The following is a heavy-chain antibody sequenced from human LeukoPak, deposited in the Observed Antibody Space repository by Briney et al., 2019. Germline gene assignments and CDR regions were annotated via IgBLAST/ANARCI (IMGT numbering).Heavy chain of an antibody. J-gene: IGHJ4*02. D-gene: IGHD3-22*01. CDR2: IYYSGST. CDR3: ARGDYYDSSGYY. V-gene: IGHV4-59*01. CDR1: GGSISSYY. Sequence: SETLSLTCIVSGGSISSYYWSWIRQPPGKGLEWIGYIYYSGSTNYNPSLKSRVTISVDTSKNQFSLKLSSVTAADTAVYYCARGDYYDSSGYYWGQGTLVTVSS.